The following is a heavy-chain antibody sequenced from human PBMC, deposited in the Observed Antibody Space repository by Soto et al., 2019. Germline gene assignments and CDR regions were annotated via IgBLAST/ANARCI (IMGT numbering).Heavy chain of an antibody. J-gene: IGHJ4*02. V-gene: IGHV3-74*01. Sequence: EVQLVESGGGLVQPGGSLILSCAASGFTFTTYRMHWVRQVPGQGLVWVSHVNSDESSTNYADSVKGRFTISRDNAKNTLYLQTSIVRAEESAVYYCARGGSGNYFNYFDYWGQGTLITVSS. CDR3: ARGGSGNYFNYFDY. CDR1: GFTFTTYR. CDR2: VNSDESST. D-gene: IGHD1-26*01.